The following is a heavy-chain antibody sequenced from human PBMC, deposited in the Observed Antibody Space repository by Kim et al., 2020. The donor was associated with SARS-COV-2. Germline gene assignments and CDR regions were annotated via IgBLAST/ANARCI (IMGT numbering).Heavy chain of an antibody. V-gene: IGHV4-59*01. D-gene: IGHD7-27*01. J-gene: IGHJ4*02. CDR2: RHYSGST. CDR1: GGFIRSYY. Sequence: SETLSLTCSVSGGFIRSYYWNWIRQPPGKGLEWIGYRHYSGSTGYNPSLRSRATMSVDTSKNQFSLKLSSVTAADTAVYYCTGGGYWGQGTLVTVSS. CDR3: TGGGY.